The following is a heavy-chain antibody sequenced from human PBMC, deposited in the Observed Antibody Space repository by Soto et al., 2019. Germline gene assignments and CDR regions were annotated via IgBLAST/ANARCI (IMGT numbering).Heavy chain of an antibody. D-gene: IGHD1-26*01. CDR2: IYYSGST. CDR3: ARLGSGSYYGLYYYGMDV. J-gene: IGHJ6*02. Sequence: SETLSLTCTVSGGSISSGSYYWGWIRQPPGKGLEWIGSIYYSGSTYYNPSLKSRVTISVDTSKNQFSLKLSSVTAADTAVYYCARLGSGSYYGLYYYGMDVWGQGTTVTVS. V-gene: IGHV4-39*01. CDR1: GGSISSGSYY.